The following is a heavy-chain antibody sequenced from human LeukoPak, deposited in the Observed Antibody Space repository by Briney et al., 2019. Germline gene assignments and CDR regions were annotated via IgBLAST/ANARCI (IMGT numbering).Heavy chain of an antibody. Sequence: GGSLRLSCAASGFTFSDYYMSWIRQAPGKGLEWVSYISSSSSYTNYADSVKGRFTISRDNAKNSLYLQMNSLRAEDTAVYYCARVEGLWFGEYGMDVWGKGTTVTVSS. CDR1: GFTFSDYY. J-gene: IGHJ6*04. D-gene: IGHD3-10*01. CDR3: ARVEGLWFGEYGMDV. V-gene: IGHV3-11*06. CDR2: ISSSSSYT.